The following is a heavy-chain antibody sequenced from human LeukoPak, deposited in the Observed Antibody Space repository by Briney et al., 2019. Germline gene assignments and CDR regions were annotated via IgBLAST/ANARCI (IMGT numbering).Heavy chain of an antibody. CDR3: ARDLEAVVVPAAGRGAFDI. D-gene: IGHD2-2*01. CDR2: IIPIFGTA. V-gene: IGHV1-69*01. J-gene: IGHJ3*02. Sequence: SVKVSCKASGGTFSSYAISWVRQAPGQGLEWMGWIIPIFGTANYAQKFQGRVTITADESTSTAYMELSSLRSEDTAVYYCARDLEAVVVPAAGRGAFDIWGQGTMVIVSS. CDR1: GGTFSSYA.